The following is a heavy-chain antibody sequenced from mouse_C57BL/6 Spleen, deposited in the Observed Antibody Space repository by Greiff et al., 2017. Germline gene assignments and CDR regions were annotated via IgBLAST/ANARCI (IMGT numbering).Heavy chain of an antibody. D-gene: IGHD2-14*01. CDR1: GYTFTSYW. CDR2: IDPSDSET. Sequence: QVQLQQPGAELVRPGSSVKLSCTASGYTFTSYWMHWVKQRPIQGLEWIGNIDPSDSETHYNQKFKDKATLTVDKSSSTAYMQLSSLTSEDSAVYYGARGGYDYAMDYWGQGTSVTVSS. J-gene: IGHJ4*01. V-gene: IGHV1-52*01. CDR3: ARGGYDYAMDY.